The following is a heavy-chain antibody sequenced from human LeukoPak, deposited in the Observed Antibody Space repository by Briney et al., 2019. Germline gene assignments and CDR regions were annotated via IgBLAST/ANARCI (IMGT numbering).Heavy chain of an antibody. Sequence: SETLSLTCAVYGGSFSGYYWSWIRQPPGKGREWIGEINHSGSPNYNPSLKSRVTISVDTSKNQFSLKLSSVTAADTAVYYCARGGYVRIDYWGQGTLVTVSS. CDR2: INHSGSP. J-gene: IGHJ4*02. D-gene: IGHD5-12*01. V-gene: IGHV4-34*01. CDR3: ARGGYVRIDY. CDR1: GGSFSGYY.